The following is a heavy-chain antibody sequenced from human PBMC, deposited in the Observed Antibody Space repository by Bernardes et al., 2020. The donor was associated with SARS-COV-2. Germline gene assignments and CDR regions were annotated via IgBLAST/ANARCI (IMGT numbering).Heavy chain of an antibody. D-gene: IGHD2-8*01. Sequence: ASVKVSCKASGYTFTGYYMRWVRQAPGQGLEWMGWINPNSGGTNYAQKFQGRVTMTRDTSISTAYMELSRLRSDDTAVYYCAREGYCTNGVCYLSWFDPWGQGTLVTVSS. CDR1: GYTFTGYY. J-gene: IGHJ5*02. CDR3: AREGYCTNGVCYLSWFDP. V-gene: IGHV1-2*02. CDR2: INPNSGGT.